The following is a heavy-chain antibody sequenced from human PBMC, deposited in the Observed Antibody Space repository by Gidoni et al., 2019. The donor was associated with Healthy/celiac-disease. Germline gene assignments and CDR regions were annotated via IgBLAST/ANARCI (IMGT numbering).Heavy chain of an antibody. V-gene: IGHV1-2*04. CDR2: INPNSGGT. Sequence: QVQLVQSGAEVKKPGASVTVSCKASGYTFTGYYMHWVRQAPGQGLEWMGWINPNSGGTNYAQKFQGWVTMTRDTSISTAYMELSRLRSDDTAVYYCARGAAAAGRGENWFDPWGQGTLVTVLL. J-gene: IGHJ5*02. CDR3: ARGAAAAGRGENWFDP. D-gene: IGHD6-13*01. CDR1: GYTFTGYY.